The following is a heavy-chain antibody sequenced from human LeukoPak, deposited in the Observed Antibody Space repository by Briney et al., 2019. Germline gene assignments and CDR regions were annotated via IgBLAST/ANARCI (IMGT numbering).Heavy chain of an antibody. V-gene: IGHV3-23*01. CDR3: AKDTTYQLLSPKPDAFDI. J-gene: IGHJ3*02. CDR1: GFTFSSYA. D-gene: IGHD2-2*01. CDR2: ISGSGGSA. Sequence: GGSLRLSCAASGFTFSSYAMSWVRQAPGKGLEWVSAISGSGGSAYYADSVKGRFTISRDNSKNTLYLQMNSLRAEDTAVYYCAKDTTYQLLSPKPDAFDIWGQGTMVTVSS.